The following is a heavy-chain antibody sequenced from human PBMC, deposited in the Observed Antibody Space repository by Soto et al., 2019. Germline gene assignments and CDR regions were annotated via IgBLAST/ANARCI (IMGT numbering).Heavy chain of an antibody. CDR1: GGSISSSSYY. CDR3: ARLNYYDSSGYYPLFDY. V-gene: IGHV4-39*01. D-gene: IGHD3-22*01. CDR2: IYYSGST. J-gene: IGHJ4*02. Sequence: SETLSLTCTVSGGSISSSSYYWGWIRQPPGKGLEWIGSIYYSGSTYYNPSLKSRVTISVDTSKNQFSLKLSSVTAADTAVYYCARLNYYDSSGYYPLFDYWGQGTLVTVSS.